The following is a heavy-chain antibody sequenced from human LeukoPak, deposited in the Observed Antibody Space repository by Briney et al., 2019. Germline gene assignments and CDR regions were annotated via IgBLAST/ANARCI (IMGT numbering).Heavy chain of an antibody. V-gene: IGHV4-39*07. CDR1: GGSISSRTYY. CDR3: TGELAGTTVHY. CDR2: IYYTGGS. J-gene: IGHJ4*02. Sequence: PSETLSLTCSVSGGSISSRTYYWGWIRQPPGKGLEWIGSIYYTGGSYYNPSLKSRFSTSPDTSKNQFSLELTSMTAADTAIYYCTGELAGTTVHYWGQGTLVTVSS. D-gene: IGHD1-7*01.